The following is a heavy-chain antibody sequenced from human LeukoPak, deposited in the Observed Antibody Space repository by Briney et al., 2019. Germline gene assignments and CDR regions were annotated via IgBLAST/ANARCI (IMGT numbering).Heavy chain of an antibody. Sequence: SQTLSLTCAISGDSVPSNSAAWDWIRQSPSRGLEWLGRTYYGFKWYNDYALSVKSRITINVDTSKNQFFLQMNSVTPEDTAAYYCARDMGDWGHGTPVTVSS. CDR3: ARDMGD. CDR1: GDSVPSNSAA. V-gene: IGHV6-1*01. CDR2: TYYGFKWYN. J-gene: IGHJ4*01.